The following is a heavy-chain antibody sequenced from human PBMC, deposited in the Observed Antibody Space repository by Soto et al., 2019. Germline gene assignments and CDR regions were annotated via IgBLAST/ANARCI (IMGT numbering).Heavy chain of an antibody. CDR1: GFTFSSDA. D-gene: IGHD5-18*01. V-gene: IGHV3-23*01. J-gene: IGHJ3*02. Sequence: GGSLRLSCAASGFTFSSDAMSWVRQAPGKGREWDSAISGSGGSTYYADSVKGRFTISRDNSKNTLYLQMNSLRAEDTAVYSCAKDQAAMVTPDAFDIWGQGTMVTVSS. CDR3: AKDQAAMVTPDAFDI. CDR2: ISGSGGST.